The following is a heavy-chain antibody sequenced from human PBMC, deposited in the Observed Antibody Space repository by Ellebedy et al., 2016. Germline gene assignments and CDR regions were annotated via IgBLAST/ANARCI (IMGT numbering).Heavy chain of an antibody. Sequence: GGSLRLSCAASGFTFSSYGMHWVRQAPGKGLEWVAVIWYDGSNKYYADSVKGRFTIFRDNSKNTLYLQMNSLRAEDTAVYYCARDVSAYCGGDCYSQPFDYWGQGTLVTVSS. J-gene: IGHJ4*02. V-gene: IGHV3-33*01. D-gene: IGHD2-21*02. CDR1: GFTFSSYG. CDR3: ARDVSAYCGGDCYSQPFDY. CDR2: IWYDGSNK.